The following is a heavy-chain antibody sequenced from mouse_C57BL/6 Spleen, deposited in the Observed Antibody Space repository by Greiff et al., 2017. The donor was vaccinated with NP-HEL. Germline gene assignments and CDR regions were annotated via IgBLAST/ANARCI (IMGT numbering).Heavy chain of an antibody. CDR2: IDPSDSYT. CDR1: GYTFTSYW. CDR3: ARVSYYSNGYYFDY. Sequence: QVQLQQPGAELVMPGASVKLSCKASGYTFTSYWMHWVKQRPGQGLEWIGEIDPSDSYTNYNQKFKGKSTLTVDKSSSTAYMQLSSLTSEDSAVYYCARVSYYSNGYYFDYWGQGTTLTVSS. J-gene: IGHJ2*01. V-gene: IGHV1-69*01. D-gene: IGHD2-5*01.